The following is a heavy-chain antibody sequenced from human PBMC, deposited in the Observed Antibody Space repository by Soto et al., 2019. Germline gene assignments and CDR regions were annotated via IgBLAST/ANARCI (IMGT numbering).Heavy chain of an antibody. CDR1: GGTFSSYA. D-gene: IGHD2-15*01. CDR3: ARYRVYCSGGSCYPGNAFDI. J-gene: IGHJ3*02. CDR2: IIPIFGTA. Sequence: GASVKVSCKASGGTFSSYAISWVRQAPGQGLEWMGGIIPIFGTANYAQKFQGRVTLTADESTSTAYMELSSLRSEDTAVYYCARYRVYCSGGSCYPGNAFDIWGQGTMVTVSS. V-gene: IGHV1-69*13.